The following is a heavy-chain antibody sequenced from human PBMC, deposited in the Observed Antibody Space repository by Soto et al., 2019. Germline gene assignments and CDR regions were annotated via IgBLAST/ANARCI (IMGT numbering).Heavy chain of an antibody. CDR1: GGSISSSSYY. CDR2: IYYSGST. CDR3: ASPSPDTLGYCSGGSCYSDGTLFDY. J-gene: IGHJ4*02. Sequence: SETLSLTCTVSGGSISSSSYYWGWIRQPPGKGLEWIGSIYYSGSTYYNPSLKSRVTISVDTSKNQFSLKLSSVTAADTAVYYCASPSPDTLGYCSGGSCYSDGTLFDYWGQGTLVTVSS. V-gene: IGHV4-39*01. D-gene: IGHD2-15*01.